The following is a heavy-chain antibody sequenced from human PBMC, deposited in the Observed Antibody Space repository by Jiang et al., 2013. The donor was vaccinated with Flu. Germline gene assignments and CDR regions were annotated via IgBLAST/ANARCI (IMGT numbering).Heavy chain of an antibody. CDR1: GYTFTSYT. CDR2: INAGNGDI. Sequence: SGAEVKKPGASVRVSCRASGYTFTSYTIHWVRQAPGHGLEWMGWINAGNGDIRSSQRFQGRVSFSTETSSSTAYLELSNLTSGDTAIYYCARVVDYNPSTGTHPGLAYWGQGTLVTVSS. D-gene: IGHD3/OR15-3a*01. CDR3: ARVVDYNPSTGTHPGLAY. V-gene: IGHV1-3*01. J-gene: IGHJ4*02.